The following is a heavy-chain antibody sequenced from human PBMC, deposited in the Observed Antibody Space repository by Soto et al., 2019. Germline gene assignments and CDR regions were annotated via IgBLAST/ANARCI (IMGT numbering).Heavy chain of an antibody. Sequence: QVQLVQSGAEVKKPGASVKVSCKASGYTFTGYYMHWVRQAPGQGLEWMGWINPNSGGTNYAQKFQGWVTMTRDTSSSTAYMELSRLRSDDTAVDYCARDRGYCSGGSCYGWFDPWGQGTLVTVSS. V-gene: IGHV1-2*04. CDR1: GYTFTGYY. D-gene: IGHD2-15*01. CDR3: ARDRGYCSGGSCYGWFDP. CDR2: INPNSGGT. J-gene: IGHJ5*02.